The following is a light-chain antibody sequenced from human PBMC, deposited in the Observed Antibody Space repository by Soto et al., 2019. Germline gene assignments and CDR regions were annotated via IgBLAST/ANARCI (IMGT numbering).Light chain of an antibody. Sequence: QSALTQPASVSGSPGQSITISCTGTSSEIAGYNYVSWYQLHPGKAPKLMIYEVTNRPSGVSNRFSGSKSGNSASLTISGLQAEDEADYYCSSYSSSSTLVVFGGGTKLTVL. CDR2: EVT. CDR3: SSYSSSSTLVV. CDR1: SSEIAGYNY. J-gene: IGLJ2*01. V-gene: IGLV2-14*01.